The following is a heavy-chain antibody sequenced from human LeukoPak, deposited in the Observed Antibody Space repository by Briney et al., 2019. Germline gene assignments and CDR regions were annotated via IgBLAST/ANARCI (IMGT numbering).Heavy chain of an antibody. J-gene: IGHJ4*02. V-gene: IGHV4-61*02. CDR2: IYTSGST. CDR3: ARDRGYSGWYESLFDY. D-gene: IGHD6-19*01. CDR1: GVSISSGSYY. Sequence: PSQTLSLTCTVSGVSISSGSYYWRWIRQPAGKGLEWIGRIYTSGSTNYNPSLKSRVTISVDTSKNQSSLKLSSVTAADTAVYYCARDRGYSGWYESLFDYWGQGTLVTVSS.